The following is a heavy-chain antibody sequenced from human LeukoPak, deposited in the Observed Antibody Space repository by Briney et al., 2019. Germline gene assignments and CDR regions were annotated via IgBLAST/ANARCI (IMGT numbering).Heavy chain of an antibody. D-gene: IGHD5-18*01. CDR1: GGSFSGYY. V-gene: IGHV4-34*01. Sequence: SETLSLTCAVYGGSFSGYYWSWIRQPPGKGLEWIGEINHSGSTNYNPSPKSRVTISVDTSKNQFSLKLSSVTAADTAVYYCARGLGYSYGPYYFDYWGQGTLVTVSS. CDR3: ARGLGYSYGPYYFDY. J-gene: IGHJ4*02. CDR2: INHSGST.